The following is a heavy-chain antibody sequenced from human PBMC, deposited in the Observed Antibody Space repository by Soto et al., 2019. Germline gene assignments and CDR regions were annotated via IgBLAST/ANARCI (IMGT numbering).Heavy chain of an antibody. CDR3: ARGAGRA. CDR1: GGSFSGYY. D-gene: IGHD3-10*01. CDR2: INHSGST. Sequence: QVQLQQWGAGLLKPSETLSLTCAVYGGSFSGYYWSWIRQPPGKGLEWIGEINHSGSTNYNPSLKSRVNRSVDTSKNQFSLKLRSVTAADPAVYYCARGAGRAWGQGTLVTVSS. V-gene: IGHV4-34*01. J-gene: IGHJ5*02.